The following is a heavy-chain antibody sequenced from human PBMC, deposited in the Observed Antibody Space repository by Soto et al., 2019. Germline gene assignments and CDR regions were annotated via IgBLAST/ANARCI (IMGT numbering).Heavy chain of an antibody. Sequence: QVQLVQSGAEVKKPGSSVKVSCKASGGTFGSYAISWVRQAPGQGREWMGGIIPIPGTANYAQKFQGRVTSAEDESTSTAYMELSSLRSEDPAVYYCARSQGSSTSLEIYYYYYYGMAVWGQGTTVTVSS. CDR2: IIPIPGTA. CDR1: GGTFGSYA. J-gene: IGHJ6*02. V-gene: IGHV1-69*01. CDR3: ARSQGSSTSLEIYYYYYYGMAV. D-gene: IGHD2-2*01.